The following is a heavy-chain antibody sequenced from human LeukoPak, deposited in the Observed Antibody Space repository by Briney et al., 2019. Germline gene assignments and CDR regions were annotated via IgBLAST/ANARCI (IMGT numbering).Heavy chain of an antibody. CDR1: GYTFTSYG. D-gene: IGHD3-10*01. V-gene: IGHV1-18*01. J-gene: IGHJ5*02. CDR2: ISAYNGNT. CDR3: ARVTSVGGSGSYYNWFDP. Sequence: ASVKVSCKASGYTFTSYGISWVRQAPGQGLEWMGWISAYNGNTNYAQKLQGRVTMTTDTPTRTAYMELRSLRSDDTAVYYCARVTSVGGSGSYYNWFDPWGQGTLVTVSS.